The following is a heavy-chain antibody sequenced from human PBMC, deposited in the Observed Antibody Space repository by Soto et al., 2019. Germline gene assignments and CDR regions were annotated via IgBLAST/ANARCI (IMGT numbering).Heavy chain of an antibody. V-gene: IGHV4-31*03. CDR1: GGSISSGGYY. D-gene: IGHD2-2*01. CDR2: IYYSGST. CDR3: ARGRDLIVVVPAANVYWFDP. Sequence: QVQLQESGPGLVKPSQTLSLTCTVSGGSISSGGYYWSWIRQHPGKGLEWIGDIYYSGSTYYNPSLKSRVTISVDTSKNQFSLKLSSVTAADTAVYYCARGRDLIVVVPAANVYWFDPWGQGTLVTVSS. J-gene: IGHJ5*02.